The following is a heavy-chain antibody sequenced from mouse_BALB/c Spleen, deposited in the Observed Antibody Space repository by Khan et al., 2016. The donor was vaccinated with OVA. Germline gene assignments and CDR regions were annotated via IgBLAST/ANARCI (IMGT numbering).Heavy chain of an antibody. V-gene: IGHV1-4*01. CDR2: INPSSGYT. CDR3: ARDGAYYRNDGWFAY. J-gene: IGHJ3*01. Sequence: VQLQESGAELARPGASVKMSCKASGYTFTSYTIHWIKQRPGQGLEWIGYINPSSGYTNYNQKFKDKATLNADKSSTTAYMQLSSLTSDDSAVYYCARDGAYYRNDGWFAYWGQGTLVTVSA. D-gene: IGHD2-14*01. CDR1: GYTFTSYT.